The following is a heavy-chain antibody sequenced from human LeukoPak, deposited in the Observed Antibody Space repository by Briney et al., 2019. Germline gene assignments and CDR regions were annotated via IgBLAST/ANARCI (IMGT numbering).Heavy chain of an antibody. CDR1: GFTVSSNY. Sequence: PGGSLRLSCAASGFTVSSNYMSWVRQAPGKGLEWVSVIYSSGSTYYADSVKGRFTISRDNSKNTLYLQMNSLRADDTAVYYCARDRGGPEGDRGQGTLVTVSS. CDR3: ARDRGGPEGD. D-gene: IGHD2-15*01. CDR2: IYSSGST. J-gene: IGHJ4*02. V-gene: IGHV3-53*01.